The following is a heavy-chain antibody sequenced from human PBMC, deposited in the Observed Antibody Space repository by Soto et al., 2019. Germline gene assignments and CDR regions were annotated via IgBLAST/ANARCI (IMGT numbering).Heavy chain of an antibody. Sequence: ASVKVSCKASGYTFTSYDINWVRQATGQGLEWMGWMNPNSGNTGYAQKFQGRVTMTRNTSISTAYMELRSLRSEDRAVYYCTRARSYQLLLHYYYYYGMDVWGQGTTVTVSS. CDR3: TRARSYQLLLHYYYYYGMDV. CDR1: GYTFTSYD. D-gene: IGHD2-2*01. J-gene: IGHJ6*02. CDR2: MNPNSGNT. V-gene: IGHV1-8*01.